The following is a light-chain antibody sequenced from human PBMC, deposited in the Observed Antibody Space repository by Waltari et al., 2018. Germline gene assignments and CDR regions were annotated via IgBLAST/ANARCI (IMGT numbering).Light chain of an antibody. Sequence: IVLTQSPGTLSLSPGERATLSCRASQSLSNDYLAWYQHKPGQAPRLLISGASSRATGIPDRFSGSGSGTDFTLAISRLEPDEFAVYYCQHYGASPGLTFGGGTKVEIK. CDR1: QSLSNDY. V-gene: IGKV3-20*01. CDR3: QHYGASPGLT. J-gene: IGKJ4*01. CDR2: GAS.